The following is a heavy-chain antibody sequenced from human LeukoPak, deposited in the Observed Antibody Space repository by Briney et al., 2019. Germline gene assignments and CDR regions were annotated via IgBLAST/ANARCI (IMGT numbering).Heavy chain of an antibody. Sequence: ASVKVSCKASGYSLTSYDVHWVRQATGQGLEWMGWLNPNSGNTGYAQKFQGRVTMTRNTSISTVYMELSSLRFEDTAVYYCVRAPAGLETYYFDYWGQGTLVTVSS. V-gene: IGHV1-8*02. D-gene: IGHD2-2*01. J-gene: IGHJ4*02. CDR1: GYSLTSYD. CDR3: VRAPAGLETYYFDY. CDR2: LNPNSGNT.